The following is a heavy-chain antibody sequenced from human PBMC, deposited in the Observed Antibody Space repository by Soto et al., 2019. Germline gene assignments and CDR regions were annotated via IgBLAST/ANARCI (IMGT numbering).Heavy chain of an antibody. CDR3: ARVGSSGWSPDF. D-gene: IGHD6-19*01. Sequence: SETLSLTCTVSGGSITGYYWTWIRQPPGKGLEWIGYIFYSGSTNYNPSLRSRVTMSVDTSKNQFSLKLNSVTTADTAIYYCARVGSSGWSPDFWGQGTLVTVS. CDR1: GGSITGYY. V-gene: IGHV4-59*01. CDR2: IFYSGST. J-gene: IGHJ4*02.